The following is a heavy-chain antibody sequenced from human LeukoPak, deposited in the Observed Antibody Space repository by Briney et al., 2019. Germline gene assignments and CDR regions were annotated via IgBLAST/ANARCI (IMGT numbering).Heavy chain of an antibody. D-gene: IGHD6-6*01. CDR1: GYTFTGYY. CDR2: INPNSGGT. V-gene: IGHV1-2*06. Sequence: ASVKVSCKASGYTFTGYYMHWVRQAPGQGLEWMGRINPNSGGTNYAQKFQGGVTMTRDTSISTAYMELSRLRSDDTAVYYCATLVEYSSSSNAFDIWGQGTMVTVSS. CDR3: ATLVEYSSSSNAFDI. J-gene: IGHJ3*02.